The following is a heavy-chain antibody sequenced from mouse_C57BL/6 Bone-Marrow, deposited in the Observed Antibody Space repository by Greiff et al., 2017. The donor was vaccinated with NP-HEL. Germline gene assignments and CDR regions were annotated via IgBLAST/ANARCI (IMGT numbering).Heavy chain of an antibody. D-gene: IGHD1-1*01. CDR1: GYTFTSYW. CDR2: IYPSDSET. V-gene: IGHV1-61*01. CDR3: AREGFGLLFDY. Sequence: VQLQQPGAELVRPGSSVKLSCKASGYTFTSYWMDWVKQRPGQGLEWIGKIYPSDSETHYNQKFKDKATLTVAKSYSPAYMQLSSLTSEDSAVYYCAREGFGLLFDYWGQGTTLTVSS. J-gene: IGHJ2*01.